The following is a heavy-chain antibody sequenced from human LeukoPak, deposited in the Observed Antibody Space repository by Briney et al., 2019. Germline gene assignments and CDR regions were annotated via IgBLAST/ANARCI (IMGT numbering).Heavy chain of an antibody. J-gene: IGHJ4*02. CDR2: INPNSGGT. V-gene: IGHV1-2*06. Sequence: GASVKVSCKASGYTFTGYYMHWVRQAPGQGLEWMGRINPNSGGTNYAQKFQGRVTMTRDTSISTAHMELSRLRSDDTAVYYCARFLTLGYYDSSGYDYWGQGTLVTVSS. CDR3: ARFLTLGYYDSSGYDY. CDR1: GYTFTGYY. D-gene: IGHD3-22*01.